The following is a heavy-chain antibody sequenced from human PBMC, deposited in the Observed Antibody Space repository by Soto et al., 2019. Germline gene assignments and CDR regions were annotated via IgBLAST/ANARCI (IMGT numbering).Heavy chain of an antibody. CDR1: GFTFSSYS. V-gene: IGHV3-21*01. Sequence: EVQLVESGGGLVKPGGSLRLSCAASGFTFSSYSMNWVRQAPGKGLEWVSSISSSGSTIYYADSVKGRFTISRDNAKNSLYLQMNSLRAEDTAVYYCARERGLGFYYYGMDVWGQGTTVTVSS. CDR2: ISSSGSTI. CDR3: ARERGLGFYYYGMDV. D-gene: IGHD2-15*01. J-gene: IGHJ6*02.